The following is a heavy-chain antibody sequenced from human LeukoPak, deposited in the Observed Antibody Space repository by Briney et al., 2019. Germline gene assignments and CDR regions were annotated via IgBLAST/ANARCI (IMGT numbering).Heavy chain of an antibody. CDR3: ARDLDPKQFANWLDP. J-gene: IGHJ5*02. Sequence: ASVKVSCKASGYTFISYGINWVRQAPGQGLEWMGWINPNNGNTNYAQKLQGRVTMTTNTSTNTAYMELRSLRSDDTAVYYCARDLDPKQFANWLDPWGQGTLVTVSS. CDR1: GYTFISYG. V-gene: IGHV1-18*01. D-gene: IGHD3/OR15-3a*01. CDR2: INPNNGNT.